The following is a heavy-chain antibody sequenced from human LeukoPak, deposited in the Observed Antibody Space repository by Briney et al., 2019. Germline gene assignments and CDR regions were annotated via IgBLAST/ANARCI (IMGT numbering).Heavy chain of an antibody. V-gene: IGHV3-74*01. CDR2: INSDGSDT. Sequence: GGSLRLSCAASGFAFSGYWIYWVRQAPGKGLVWVSRINSDGSDTTHADSVKGRFTISRDNAKNSLYLQMNSLRAEDTAVYYCARDMGSRYYYDSSGYFLLHDAFDIWGQGTMVTVSS. CDR1: GFAFSGYW. J-gene: IGHJ3*02. D-gene: IGHD3-22*01. CDR3: ARDMGSRYYYDSSGYFLLHDAFDI.